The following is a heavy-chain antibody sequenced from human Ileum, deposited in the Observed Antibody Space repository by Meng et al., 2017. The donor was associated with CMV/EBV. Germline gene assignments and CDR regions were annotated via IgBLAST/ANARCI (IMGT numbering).Heavy chain of an antibody. CDR2: IFSDGNP. Sequence: QVHLEESGPGLVKPSQTLSLTCTVSGASVSSGNYYWSWIRQPAGKGLEWIGHIFSDGNPSYNPSLESRVTISTDTSKNQVSLRLNSMTAADTAVYYCARELRYGHFDFWGQGTLVTVSS. V-gene: IGHV4-61*02. CDR1: GASVSSGNYY. CDR3: ARELRYGHFDF. D-gene: IGHD1-1*01. J-gene: IGHJ4*02.